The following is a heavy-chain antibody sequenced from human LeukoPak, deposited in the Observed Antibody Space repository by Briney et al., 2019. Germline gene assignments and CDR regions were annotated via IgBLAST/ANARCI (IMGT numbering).Heavy chain of an antibody. Sequence: GGSLRFDCAAYGFTVSSNYMGWVRQAPGEGREWVTDIYSGGRTYYADFVKGRFTISRDNSKNTLYLQMNGLRAEDTAVYYCARDREGYYGSGSYVYWGQGTLVTVSS. CDR1: GFTVSSNY. CDR2: IYSGGRT. CDR3: ARDREGYYGSGSYVY. D-gene: IGHD3-10*01. V-gene: IGHV3-66*02. J-gene: IGHJ4*02.